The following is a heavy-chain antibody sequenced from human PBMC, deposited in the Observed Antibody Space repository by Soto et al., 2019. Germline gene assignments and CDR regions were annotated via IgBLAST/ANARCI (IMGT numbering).Heavy chain of an antibody. CDR3: TTGSSGYYYYYYGMDV. Sequence: VPSLSVSWAASVFTFSNAWLNSVRQAPGKGLEWVGRIKSKTDGGTTDYAAPVKGRFTISRDDSKNTLYLQMNSLKTEDTAVYYCTTGSSGYYYYYYGMDVWGQGTTVTV. V-gene: IGHV3-15*07. J-gene: IGHJ6*02. CDR2: IKSKTDGGTT. D-gene: IGHD3-22*01. CDR1: VFTFSNAW.